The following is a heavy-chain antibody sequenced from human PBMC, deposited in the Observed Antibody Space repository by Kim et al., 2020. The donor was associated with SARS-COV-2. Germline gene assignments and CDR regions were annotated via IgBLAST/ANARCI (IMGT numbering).Heavy chain of an antibody. CDR1: GGSFSGYY. D-gene: IGHD2-15*01. Sequence: SETLSLTCAVYGGSFSGYYWSWIRQPPGKGLEWIGEINHSGSTNYNPSLKSRVTISVDTSKNQFSLKLSSVTAADTAVYYCARVGFLGGSFKEGRRRPAFDIWGQGTMVTVSS. CDR3: ARVGFLGGSFKEGRRRPAFDI. CDR2: INHSGST. V-gene: IGHV4-34*01. J-gene: IGHJ3*02.